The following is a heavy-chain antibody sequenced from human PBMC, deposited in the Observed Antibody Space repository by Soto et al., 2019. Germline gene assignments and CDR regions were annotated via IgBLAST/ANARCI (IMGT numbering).Heavy chain of an antibody. V-gene: IGHV3-30*18. CDR3: AKPKGAGIPFDS. J-gene: IGHJ4*02. Sequence: QVQLVESGGGVVQPGTSLTLSCAASGFIFSRDGMHWVRQAPGKGLEWVAVISYHGSDIYYADSVNGRFTISRDNSKNTVYLQMNSLRPEDTALYYCAKPKGAGIPFDSWGQGTLVTVSS. CDR2: ISYHGSDI. D-gene: IGHD2-21*01. CDR1: GFIFSRDG.